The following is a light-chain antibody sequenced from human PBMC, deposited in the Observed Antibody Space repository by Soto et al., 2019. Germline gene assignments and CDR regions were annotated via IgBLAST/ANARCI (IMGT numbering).Light chain of an antibody. V-gene: IGKV2-28*01. CDR2: LGS. J-gene: IGKJ4*01. CDR3: MQALQKQLT. Sequence: DIELTQSPLSLSVAPGEPSSISCKSSQSLLHSNGKKYLDWYLQKPGKSPQXLIYLGSNRASGVPERFSGTGSGTDFMLKISRVEAEDVGVYYCMQALQKQLTFGGGTKVDIK. CDR1: QSLLHSNGKKY.